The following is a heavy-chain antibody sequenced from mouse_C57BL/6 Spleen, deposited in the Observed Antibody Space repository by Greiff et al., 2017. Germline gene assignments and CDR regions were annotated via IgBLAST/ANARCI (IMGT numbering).Heavy chain of an antibody. CDR1: GYAFSSSW. Sequence: VQLQQSGPELVKPGASVKISCKASGYAFSSSWMNWVKQRPGKGLEWIGRIYPGDGDTNYNGKFKGKATLTADKSSSTAYMQLSSLTSEYSAVYFCARRITTVVGAMDYWGQGTSVTVSS. CDR2: IYPGDGDT. D-gene: IGHD1-1*01. J-gene: IGHJ4*01. CDR3: ARRITTVVGAMDY. V-gene: IGHV1-82*01.